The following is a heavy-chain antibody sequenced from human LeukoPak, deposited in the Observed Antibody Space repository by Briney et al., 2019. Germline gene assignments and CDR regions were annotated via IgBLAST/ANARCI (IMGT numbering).Heavy chain of an antibody. V-gene: IGHV4-39*01. D-gene: IGHD3-22*01. J-gene: IGHJ4*02. CDR3: GRRVAGSGYRDY. Sequence: SETLSLTCTVSGGSISSSSYYWAWVRQPPGKGLEWIGNINYSGSTHYSASLKRRVTISVDTYKNQFSLELSSVTAADTAVYYCGRRVAGSGYRDYWGQGTLVTVSS. CDR1: GGSISSSSYY. CDR2: INYSGST.